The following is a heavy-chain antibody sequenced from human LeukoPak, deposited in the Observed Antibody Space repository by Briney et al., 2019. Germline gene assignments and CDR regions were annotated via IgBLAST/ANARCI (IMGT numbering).Heavy chain of an antibody. V-gene: IGHV3-7*01. CDR2: IKQDGSEK. CDR1: GFTFSNYW. Sequence: GGSLRLSCAASGFTFSNYWMSWVRQAPGKGLQWVANIKQDGSEKYYVDSVKGRFTISRDNAKKSLYLQMNSLRAEDTAVYYCARVKDIVVVPAAEDAFDIWGQGTMVTVSS. D-gene: IGHD2-2*01. CDR3: ARVKDIVVVPAAEDAFDI. J-gene: IGHJ3*02.